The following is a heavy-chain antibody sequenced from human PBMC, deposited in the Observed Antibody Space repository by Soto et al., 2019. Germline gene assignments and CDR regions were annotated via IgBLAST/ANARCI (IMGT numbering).Heavy chain of an antibody. CDR2: IYYSGNT. V-gene: IGHV4-30-4*01. D-gene: IGHD2-2*01. J-gene: IGHJ5*02. Sequence: QVQLQESGPGLVKPSQTLSLTCTVSGGSISSGDYYWSWIRQPPGKGLEGIGYIYYSGNTHYTSSLKSRLTISVDTSKNQFSLKLSSVTAADTAVYYCARDSCISTSCYGGGNSWFDPWGQGTLVTVSS. CDR3: ARDSCISTSCYGGGNSWFDP. CDR1: GGSISSGDYY.